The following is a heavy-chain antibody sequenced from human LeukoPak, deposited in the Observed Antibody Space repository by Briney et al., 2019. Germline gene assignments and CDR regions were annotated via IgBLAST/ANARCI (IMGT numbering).Heavy chain of an antibody. V-gene: IGHV4-34*01. CDR3: ARDRITMVRGVISWFDP. D-gene: IGHD3-10*01. CDR1: GGSFSGYY. CDR2: ITHSGST. Sequence: PSETLSLTCAVYGGSFSGYYWSWIRQPPGKGLEWIGEITHSGSTNYNPSLKSRVTISVDTSKKQFSLKLSSVTAADTAVYYCARDRITMVRGVISWFDPWGQGTLVTVSS. J-gene: IGHJ5*02.